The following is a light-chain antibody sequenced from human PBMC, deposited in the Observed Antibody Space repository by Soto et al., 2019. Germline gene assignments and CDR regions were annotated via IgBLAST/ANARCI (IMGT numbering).Light chain of an antibody. CDR3: QQYGRSSWT. J-gene: IGKJ1*01. V-gene: IGKV3-20*01. CDR1: QSVSSSY. CDR2: GAS. Sequence: EIVLTQSPGTLSLSPGERATLSCRASQSVSSSYLAWYQQKPGQAPRLLIYGASSRATGIPDRFSGSVSGTDFTLTISRLEPEDFGVYYCQQYGRSSWTFGQGTKVEIK.